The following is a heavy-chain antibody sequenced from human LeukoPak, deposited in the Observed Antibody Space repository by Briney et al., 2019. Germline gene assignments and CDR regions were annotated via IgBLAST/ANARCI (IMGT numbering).Heavy chain of an antibody. CDR3: ARYYYDSSGYSYVKPYFQH. CDR1: GYSFTSYW. Sequence: GESLKISCRGSGYSFTSYWIGWVRQMPGKGLEGMGMIYPGDSNTRYSASFQGQVTVSAGKCISTPYLQWRSLKASATAMYYCARYYYDSSGYSYVKPYFQHWGQGPLVTVSS. D-gene: IGHD3-22*01. J-gene: IGHJ1*01. CDR2: IYPGDSNT. V-gene: IGHV5-51*01.